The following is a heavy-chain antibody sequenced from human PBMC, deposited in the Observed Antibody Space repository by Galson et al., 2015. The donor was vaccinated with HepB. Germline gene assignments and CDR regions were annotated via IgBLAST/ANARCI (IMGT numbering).Heavy chain of an antibody. Sequence: SVKVSCKASGYTFINYWLHWVRQAPGQGPEWLGFINPYDGGTGYSLKFLGRVTMTRDTSTATVSMELSSLESDDTAVYYCTRSGSYHTVDFWGQGTLVTVSS. CDR2: INPYDGGT. CDR3: TRSGSYHTVDF. V-gene: IGHV1-46*01. J-gene: IGHJ4*02. D-gene: IGHD1-26*01. CDR1: GYTFINYW.